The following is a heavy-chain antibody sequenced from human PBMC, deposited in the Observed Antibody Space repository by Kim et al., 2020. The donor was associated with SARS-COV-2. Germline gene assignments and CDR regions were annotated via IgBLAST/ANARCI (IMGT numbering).Heavy chain of an antibody. CDR2: ISSSSSYI. V-gene: IGHV3-21*01. D-gene: IGHD6-19*01. J-gene: IGHJ6*02. Sequence: GGSLRLSCAASGFTFSSYSMNWVRQAPGKGLEWVSSISSSSSYIYYADSVKGRFTISRDNAKNSLYLQMNSLRAEDTAVYYCARGVAVAGFYYYYGMDVWGQGTTVTVSS. CDR1: GFTFSSYS. CDR3: ARGVAVAGFYYYYGMDV.